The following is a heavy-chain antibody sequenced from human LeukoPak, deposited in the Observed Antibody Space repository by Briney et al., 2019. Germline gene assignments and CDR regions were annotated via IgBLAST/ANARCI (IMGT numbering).Heavy chain of an antibody. D-gene: IGHD3-10*01. CDR1: GGSISSYY. Sequence: SETLSLTCTVSGGSISSYYWSWIRQPPGKGLEWIGYIYYSGSTNYNPSLKSRVTISVDTSKNQFSLKLSSVTAADTAVYYCARLVRARITMVRGVPYYFDYWGQGTLVTVSS. V-gene: IGHV4-59*12. CDR2: IYYSGST. CDR3: ARLVRARITMVRGVPYYFDY. J-gene: IGHJ4*02.